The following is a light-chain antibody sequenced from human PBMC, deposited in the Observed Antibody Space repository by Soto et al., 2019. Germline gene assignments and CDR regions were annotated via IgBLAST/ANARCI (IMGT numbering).Light chain of an antibody. CDR2: RNE. J-gene: IGLJ7*01. CDR3: VAWDDSLSGGV. V-gene: IGLV1-47*01. CDR1: RSNIGSNY. Sequence: QSVLTQPPTASGTPGQRVTISCSGSRSNIGSNYVYWYQQVPGTAPKLLIYRNEQRPSGVPDRFSGSKSGTSASLAISGLRSEDEADYYCVAWDDSLSGGVFGGGTQLTVL.